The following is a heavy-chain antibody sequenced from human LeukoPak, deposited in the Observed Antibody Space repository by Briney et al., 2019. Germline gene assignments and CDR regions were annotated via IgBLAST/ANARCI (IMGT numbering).Heavy chain of an antibody. D-gene: IGHD4-23*01. V-gene: IGHV7-4-1*02. CDR2: INTNTGNP. J-gene: IGHJ4*02. CDR3: ARDTEWPGGDY. CDR1: GYTFTSYG. Sequence: ASVNVPCKASGYTFTSYGISWVRQAPGQGLEWMGWINTNTGNPTYAQGFTGRFVFSLDTSVSTAYLQISSLKAEDTAVYYCARDTEWPGGDYWGQGTLVTVSS.